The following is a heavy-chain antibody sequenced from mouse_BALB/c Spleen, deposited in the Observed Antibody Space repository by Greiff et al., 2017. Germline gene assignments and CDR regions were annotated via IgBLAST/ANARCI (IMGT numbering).Heavy chain of an antibody. V-gene: IGHV5-15*02. D-gene: IGHD3-2*01. CDR2: ISNLAYSI. CDR1: GFTFSDYG. CDR3: ARVDSSGYENAMDY. J-gene: IGHJ4*01. Sequence: DVKLVESGGGLVQPGGSRKLSCAASGFTFSDYGMAWVRQAPGKGPEWVAFISNLAYSIYYADTVTGRFTISRENAKNTLYLEMSSLRSEDTAMYYCARVDSSGYENAMDYWGQGTSVTVSS.